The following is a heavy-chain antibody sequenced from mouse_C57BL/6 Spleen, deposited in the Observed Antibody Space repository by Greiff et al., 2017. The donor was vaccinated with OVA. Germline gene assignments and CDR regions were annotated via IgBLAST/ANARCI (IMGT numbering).Heavy chain of an antibody. CDR1: GYTFTSYW. CDR3: ARSEFITTVGYAMDY. CDR2: IYPGSGST. J-gene: IGHJ4*01. Sequence: VQLQQSGAELVKPGASVKMSCKASGYTFTSYWITWVKQRPGQGLEWIGDIYPGSGSTNYNEKFKSKATLTVDTSSSTAYMQLSSLTSEDSAVYYCARSEFITTVGYAMDYWGQGTSVTVSS. V-gene: IGHV1-55*01. D-gene: IGHD1-1*01.